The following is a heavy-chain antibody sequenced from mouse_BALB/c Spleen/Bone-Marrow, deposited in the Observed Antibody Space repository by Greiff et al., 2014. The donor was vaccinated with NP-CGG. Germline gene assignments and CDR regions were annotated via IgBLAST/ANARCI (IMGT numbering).Heavy chain of an antibody. CDR1: GFAFSSYD. D-gene: IGHD1-1*01. Sequence: EVQLVESGGGLVKPGGSLKLSCAASGFAFSSYDMSWVRQTPEKGLEWVAYISSGGGSTYYPDTVKGRFTISRDNAKNTLYLQMSSLKSEDTAMYYCARPLYYYGSSPFYAMDYWGQGTSVTVSS. J-gene: IGHJ4*01. CDR2: ISSGGGST. CDR3: ARPLYYYGSSPFYAMDY. V-gene: IGHV5-12-1*01.